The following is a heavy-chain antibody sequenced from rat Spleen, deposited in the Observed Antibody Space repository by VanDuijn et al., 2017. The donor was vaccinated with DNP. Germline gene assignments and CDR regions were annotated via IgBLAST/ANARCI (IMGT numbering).Heavy chain of an antibody. CDR3: IRWNSGHFDY. J-gene: IGHJ2*01. Sequence: EVQLVETGGGLVQPGRSLKLSCVASGFTFSSSWMFWVRQAPTKGLEWVAYIGSDGYAPYYGDSVKGRFTISRDNAKSTLYLQMNSLRSEDMATYYCIRWNSGHFDYWGQGVMVTVSS. CDR1: GFTFSSSW. D-gene: IGHD4-3*01. CDR2: IGSDGYAP. V-gene: IGHV5-22*01.